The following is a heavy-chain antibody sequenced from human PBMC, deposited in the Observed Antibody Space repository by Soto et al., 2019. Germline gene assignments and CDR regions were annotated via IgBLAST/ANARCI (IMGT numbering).Heavy chain of an antibody. J-gene: IGHJ2*01. D-gene: IGHD3-9*01. Sequence: QVQLQQWGAGPLRPLETLSLTCGVSGGSFSGYYWAWIRQSPGKGLEWIGEINDRGSINYNPSLKSSVSISVDTSKNHYSLNLRSVPAADTAVYYCARESHDILTGPPWVWYFDLWGRGTLVTVSS. CDR2: INDRGSI. CDR3: ARESHDILTGPPWVWYFDL. CDR1: GGSFSGYY. V-gene: IGHV4-34*01.